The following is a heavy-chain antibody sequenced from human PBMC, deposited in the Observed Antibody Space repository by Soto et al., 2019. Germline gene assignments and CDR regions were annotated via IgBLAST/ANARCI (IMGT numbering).Heavy chain of an antibody. Sequence: GASVKVSCKASGGTFSSYTISWVRQAPGQGLEWMGRIIPTLGIANYAQKFQGRVTITADKSTSTAYMELSSLRSEDTAVYYCVRDQPGQHIAARPLGAFDSWGQGTMVTVSS. D-gene: IGHD6-6*01. CDR1: GGTFSSYT. V-gene: IGHV1-69*04. CDR2: IIPTLGIA. J-gene: IGHJ3*02. CDR3: VRDQPGQHIAARPLGAFDS.